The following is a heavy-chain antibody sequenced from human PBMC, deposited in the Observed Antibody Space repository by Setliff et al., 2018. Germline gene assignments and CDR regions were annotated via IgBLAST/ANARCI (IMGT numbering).Heavy chain of an antibody. CDR3: ARVRITPYCMDV. Sequence: SETLSLTCTVSGGSVGSYYWTWIRQSAGKGLGWIGRVYTTGSTAFNPSLNSRVTMSLDKSKNQFSLKLYSVTAADTAVYFCARVRITPYCMDVWGKGTTVTVSS. D-gene: IGHD3-10*01. J-gene: IGHJ6*03. V-gene: IGHV4-4*07. CDR2: VYTTGST. CDR1: GGSVGSYY.